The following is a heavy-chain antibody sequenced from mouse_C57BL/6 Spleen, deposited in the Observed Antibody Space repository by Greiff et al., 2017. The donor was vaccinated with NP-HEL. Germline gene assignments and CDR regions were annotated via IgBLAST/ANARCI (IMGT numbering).Heavy chain of an antibody. D-gene: IGHD1-1*01. CDR3: ARYYYGSSLYFDY. V-gene: IGHV1-76*01. Sequence: QVQLQQSGAELVRPGASVKLSCKASGYTFTDYYINWVKQRPGQGLEWIARIYPGSGNTYYNEKFKGKATLTAEKSSSTAYMQLSSLTSEDSAVYFCARYYYGSSLYFDYWGQGTTLTVSS. CDR1: GYTFTDYY. J-gene: IGHJ2*01. CDR2: IYPGSGNT.